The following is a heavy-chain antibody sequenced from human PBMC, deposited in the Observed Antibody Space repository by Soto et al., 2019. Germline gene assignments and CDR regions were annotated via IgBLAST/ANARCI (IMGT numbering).Heavy chain of an antibody. Sequence: SETLSLTCSVSGDTIAGGGFYWAWIRQLPEKGLEWIGYIYYTGSSSYNPSLKSRVSMSVDTSKTHFSLELSSVTAADTAVYYCAREPGYGLVAFDIWGQGTLVTVSS. CDR3: AREPGYGLVAFDI. V-gene: IGHV4-31*03. J-gene: IGHJ3*02. CDR2: IYYTGSS. CDR1: GDTIAGGGFY. D-gene: IGHD5-12*01.